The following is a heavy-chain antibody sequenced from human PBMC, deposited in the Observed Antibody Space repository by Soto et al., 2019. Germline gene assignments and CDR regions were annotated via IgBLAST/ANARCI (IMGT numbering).Heavy chain of an antibody. D-gene: IGHD1-26*01. CDR1: GGTFSSYA. J-gene: IGHJ4*02. CDR2: IIPIFGTA. V-gene: IGHV1-69*13. CDR3: ARAPLIVSATIGGADY. Sequence: SVKVSCKASGGTFSSYAISWVRQAPGQGLEWMGGIIPIFGTANYAQKFQGRVTITADESTSTAYMELSSLRSEDTAVYYCARAPLIVSATIGGADYCGRETLFTVSS.